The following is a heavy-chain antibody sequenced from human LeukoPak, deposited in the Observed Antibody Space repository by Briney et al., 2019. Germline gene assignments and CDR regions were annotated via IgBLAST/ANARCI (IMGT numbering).Heavy chain of an antibody. J-gene: IGHJ4*02. V-gene: IGHV3-23*05. Sequence: GGSLRLSCAASGFTFSSYAMSWVRQAPGKGLEWVSHINNNGGSTSYADSVKGRFTTSRDNSKNTLYVQLNSLRAEDTAVYYCAKPHTPYCSGATCYLFDFWGQGTLVTVSS. CDR1: GFTFSSYA. CDR2: INNNGGST. D-gene: IGHD2-15*01. CDR3: AKPHTPYCSGATCYLFDF.